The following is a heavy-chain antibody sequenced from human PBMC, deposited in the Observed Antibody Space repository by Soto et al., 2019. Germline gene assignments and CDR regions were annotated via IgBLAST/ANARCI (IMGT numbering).Heavy chain of an antibody. CDR1: GGSISSSSYY. CDR3: ARRSLWFGEFN. Sequence: SETLSLTCTVSGGSISSSSYYWGWIRQPPGKGLEWIGSIYYSGSTYYNPSLKSRVTISVDTSKNQFSLKLSSVTAADTAVYYCARRSLWFGEFNWGQGTLVTVSS. CDR2: IYYSGST. D-gene: IGHD3-10*01. V-gene: IGHV4-39*01. J-gene: IGHJ4*02.